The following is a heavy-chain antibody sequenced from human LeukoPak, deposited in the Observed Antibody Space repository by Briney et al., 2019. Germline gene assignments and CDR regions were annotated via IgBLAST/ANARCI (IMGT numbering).Heavy chain of an antibody. V-gene: IGHV3-73*01. Sequence: GGSLRLSCAASGFTFSGSAMHWVRQASGKGLEWVGRIRSKANSYATAYAASVKGRFTISRDDSKNTAYLQMNSLETEDTAVYYCTTAAGTVPFDYWGQGTLVTVSS. CDR2: IRSKANSYAT. CDR1: GFTFSGSA. D-gene: IGHD6-13*01. CDR3: TTAAGTVPFDY. J-gene: IGHJ4*02.